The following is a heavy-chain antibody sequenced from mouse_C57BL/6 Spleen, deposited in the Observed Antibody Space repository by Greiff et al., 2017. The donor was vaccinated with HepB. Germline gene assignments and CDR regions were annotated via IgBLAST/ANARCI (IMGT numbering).Heavy chain of an antibody. J-gene: IGHJ2*01. Sequence: VQLKQSGTVLARPGASVKMSCKTSGYTFTSYWMHWVKQRPGQGLEWIGAIYPGNSDTSYNQKFKGKAKLTAVTSASTAYMELSSLTNEDSAVYYCTKGITTVPYFDYWGQGTTLTVSS. CDR2: IYPGNSDT. CDR3: TKGITTVPYFDY. V-gene: IGHV1-5*01. CDR1: GYTFTSYW. D-gene: IGHD1-1*01.